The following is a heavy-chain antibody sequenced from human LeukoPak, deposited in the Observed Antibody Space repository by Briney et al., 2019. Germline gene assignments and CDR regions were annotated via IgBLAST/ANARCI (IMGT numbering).Heavy chain of an antibody. V-gene: IGHV4-59*01. CDR3: ARRDGYKTEDY. D-gene: IGHD5-24*01. Sequence: SETLSLTCTVSGGSISSYYWSWIRQPPGKGLEWIGYIYYSGSTNYNPSLKSRVTISVDTSKNQFSLKLSSVTAADTAVYYCARRDGYKTEDYWGQGTLVTVSS. J-gene: IGHJ4*02. CDR1: GGSISSYY. CDR2: IYYSGST.